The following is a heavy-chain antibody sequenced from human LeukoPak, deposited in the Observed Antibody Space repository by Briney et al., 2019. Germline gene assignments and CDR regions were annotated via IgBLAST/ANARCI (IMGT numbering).Heavy chain of an antibody. V-gene: IGHV3-73*01. CDR3: TRRGYCSSTSCSDF. D-gene: IGHD2-2*01. J-gene: IGHJ4*02. Sequence: GGSLRLSCAASGFTFSGSAMHWVRRASGKGLEWVGRIRSKANSYATAYAASVKGRFTISRDDSKNTAYLQMNSLKTEDTAVYYCTRRGYCSSTSCSDFWGQGTLVTVSS. CDR2: IRSKANSYAT. CDR1: GFTFSGSA.